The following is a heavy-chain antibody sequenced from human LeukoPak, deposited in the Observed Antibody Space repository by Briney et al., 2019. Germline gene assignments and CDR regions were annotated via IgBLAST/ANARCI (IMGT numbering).Heavy chain of an antibody. V-gene: IGHV3-21*01. CDR1: GFTFSSYS. Sequence: GGSLRLSCAASGFTFSSYSMNWVRQAPGKGLEWVSSISSSSSYIYYADSVEGRFTISRDNAKNSLYLQMNSLRAEDTAVYYCARGQRAGSGSYYKASVNWGQGTLVAVSS. J-gene: IGHJ4*02. CDR3: ARGQRAGSGSYYKASVN. CDR2: ISSSSSYI. D-gene: IGHD3-10*01.